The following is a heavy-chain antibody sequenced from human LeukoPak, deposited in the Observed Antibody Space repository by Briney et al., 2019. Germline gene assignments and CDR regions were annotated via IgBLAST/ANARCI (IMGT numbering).Heavy chain of an antibody. V-gene: IGHV3-23*01. Sequence: GGSLRLSCAASGFTFSSYAMSWVRQAPGKGREWVSAISGSGGSTYYADSVKGRFTISRDNSKNTLYLQMNSLRAEDTAVYYCARDPDYYGSGTYYNHYFDYWGQGTLVTVSS. CDR3: ARDPDYYGSGTYYNHYFDY. CDR2: ISGSGGST. CDR1: GFTFSSYA. J-gene: IGHJ4*02. D-gene: IGHD3-10*01.